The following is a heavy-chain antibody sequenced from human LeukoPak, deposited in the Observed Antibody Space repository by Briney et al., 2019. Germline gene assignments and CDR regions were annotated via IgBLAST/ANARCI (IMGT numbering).Heavy chain of an antibody. Sequence: PGGSLRLSCAASGFTFSTYTMNWVRQAPGKGLEWVSSISSSSGYIYYADSVKGRFTISRDNAKNSLYLQMNSLRPEDTAVYYCARDSSGWTYYLDYWGRGTLVTVSS. D-gene: IGHD6-19*01. V-gene: IGHV3-21*01. CDR1: GFTFSTYT. CDR3: ARDSSGWTYYLDY. CDR2: ISSSSGYI. J-gene: IGHJ4*02.